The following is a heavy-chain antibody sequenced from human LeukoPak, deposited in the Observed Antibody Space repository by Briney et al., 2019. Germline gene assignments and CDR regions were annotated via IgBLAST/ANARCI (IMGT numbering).Heavy chain of an antibody. J-gene: IGHJ4*02. CDR3: ARTQSQSGSYRYYFGY. CDR2: IYYISNT. Sequence: SETLSLTCTVSGVSVGSAGYYWSWIRQPPGGGLEWIGYIYYISNTNYNPSLKSRVTMSLNPSGNQFSLKLNSVTAADAAMYYCARTQSQSGSYRYYFGYWGQGTLVTVSS. V-gene: IGHV4-61*08. D-gene: IGHD1-26*01. CDR1: GVSVGSAGYY.